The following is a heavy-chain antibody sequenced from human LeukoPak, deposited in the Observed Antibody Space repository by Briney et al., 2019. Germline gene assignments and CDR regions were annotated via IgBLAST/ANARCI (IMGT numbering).Heavy chain of an antibody. CDR1: GFTFCSYS. V-gene: IGHV3-21*01. Sequence: KSGVSLRLSCAASGFTFCSYSMNRVRQAPGKGLEWVSSISSSSSYIYYADSVKGRFTISRDNAKNSLYLQMNSLKAEDTAIYYCAREVGTPQAFDIWGQGTMVTVSS. J-gene: IGHJ3*02. D-gene: IGHD1-26*01. CDR3: AREVGTPQAFDI. CDR2: ISSSSSYI.